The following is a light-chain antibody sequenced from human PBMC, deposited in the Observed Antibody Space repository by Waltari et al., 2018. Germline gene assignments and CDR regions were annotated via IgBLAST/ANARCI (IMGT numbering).Light chain of an antibody. CDR2: ETS. CDR3: QQYGITWT. CDR1: QSVRTAN. V-gene: IGKV3-20*01. J-gene: IGKJ1*01. Sequence: EIVLTPSPGTLSLSPGDSATLSCRASQSVRTANLAWFQQRPGQAPRLLIYETSRRVTGIPDRFSGSGSGTDFTLTISRLEPGDFAVYYCQQYGITWTFGQGTKVEIK.